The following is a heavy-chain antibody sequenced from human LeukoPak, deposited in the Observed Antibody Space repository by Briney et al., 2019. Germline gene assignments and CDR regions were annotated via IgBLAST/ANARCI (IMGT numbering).Heavy chain of an antibody. Sequence: QPGGSLRLSCAASGFTFSSYAMHWVRQAPGKGLEWVAVISYDGSNKYYADSVKGRFTISRDNSKNTLYLQMNSLRAEDTAVYYCARSHSSGYSHFEYWGQGTLVTVSS. J-gene: IGHJ4*02. V-gene: IGHV3-30*04. CDR2: ISYDGSNK. CDR3: ARSHSSGYSHFEY. CDR1: GFTFSSYA. D-gene: IGHD3-22*01.